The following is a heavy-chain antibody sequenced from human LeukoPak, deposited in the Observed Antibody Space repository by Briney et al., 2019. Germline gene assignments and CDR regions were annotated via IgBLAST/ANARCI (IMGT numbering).Heavy chain of an antibody. CDR2: ISGHGGSP. J-gene: IGHJ4*02. D-gene: IGHD2/OR15-2a*01. V-gene: IGHV3-43*02. CDR3: ATSDFAAHFDY. Sequence: GGSLRLSSAASGFTFYDYAMHWVREAPGKGLGWGSLISGHGGSPYYADSLKGRFTISRDNTKNSLYLQMNSLGAEDTALYYCATSDFAAHFDYWGQGTLVTVSS. CDR1: GFTFYDYA.